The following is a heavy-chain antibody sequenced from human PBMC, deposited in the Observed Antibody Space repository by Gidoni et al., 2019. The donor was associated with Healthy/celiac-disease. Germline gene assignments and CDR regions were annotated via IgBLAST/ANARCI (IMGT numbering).Heavy chain of an antibody. D-gene: IGHD6-13*01. J-gene: IGHJ4*02. CDR1: GLPFSSYS. CDR3: ARDYGSSSWDFDY. V-gene: IGHV3-21*01. CDR2: ISSSSSYI. Sequence: EVQLVESGGGLVKPGGSLRRSCAASGLPFSSYSMNWVRQAPGKGLEWVSSISSSSSYISYADSVKGRFTISRDNAKNSLYLQMNSLRAEDTAVYYCARDYGSSSWDFDYWGQGTLVTVSS.